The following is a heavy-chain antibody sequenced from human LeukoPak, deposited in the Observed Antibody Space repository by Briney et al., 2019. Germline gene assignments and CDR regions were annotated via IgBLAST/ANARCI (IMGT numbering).Heavy chain of an antibody. V-gene: IGHV3-21*01. Sequence: PGGSLRLSRAASGFTFSSYSMNWVRQAPGKGLEWVSSISSSSYIYYADSVKGRFTISRDNAKNSLYLQMNSLRAEDTAVYYCATTYYDYVWGSYRRFDYWGQGTLVTVSS. D-gene: IGHD3-16*02. CDR2: ISSSSYI. J-gene: IGHJ4*02. CDR3: ATTYYDYVWGSYRRFDY. CDR1: GFTFSSYS.